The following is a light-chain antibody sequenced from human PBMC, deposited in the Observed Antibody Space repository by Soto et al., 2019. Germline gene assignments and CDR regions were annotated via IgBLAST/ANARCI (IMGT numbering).Light chain of an antibody. CDR2: KAS. CDR3: QQYNTYET. CDR1: QSISNY. J-gene: IGKJ1*01. V-gene: IGKV1-5*03. Sequence: DIQMTQSPSTLSASVGDRVTITCRASQSISNYLAWYQQKPGKAPKLLIYKASNLESGVPSRFSGSGSGTEFTLTISSLQPDDFATYYCQQYNTYETFGQGTKVEIK.